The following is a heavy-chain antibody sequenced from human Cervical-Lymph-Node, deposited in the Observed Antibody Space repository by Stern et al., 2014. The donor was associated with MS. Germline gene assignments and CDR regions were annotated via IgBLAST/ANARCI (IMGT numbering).Heavy chain of an antibody. CDR2: SSYDGRDK. Sequence: VQLVESGGGVVQPGRSLRLSCAASGFGFRRYALHWVRQAPGKGLEWVALSSYDGRDKYYTDSVKGRFTVSRDNSNNTVDLEMNSLRLEDTAVYYCAKGGSGSYLDWGQGSLVTVSS. V-gene: IGHV3-30*04. J-gene: IGHJ4*02. D-gene: IGHD1-26*01. CDR3: AKGGSGSYLD. CDR1: GFGFRRYA.